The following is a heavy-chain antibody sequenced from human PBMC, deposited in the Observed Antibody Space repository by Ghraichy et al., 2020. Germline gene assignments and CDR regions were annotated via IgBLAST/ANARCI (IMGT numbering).Heavy chain of an antibody. CDR2: ISDSDGST. Sequence: GGSLRLSCAASGFTFSNYAMSWVRQAPGKGLEWVSSISDSDGSTYYADSVKGRFTISRDNSKNTLYLQMNSLRAEDTAVYYCAKDPYYDVKSQTPLDVFDIWGQGTMVTVSS. CDR3: AKDPYYDVKSQTPLDVFDI. D-gene: IGHD3-10*02. CDR1: GFTFSNYA. J-gene: IGHJ3*02. V-gene: IGHV3-23*01.